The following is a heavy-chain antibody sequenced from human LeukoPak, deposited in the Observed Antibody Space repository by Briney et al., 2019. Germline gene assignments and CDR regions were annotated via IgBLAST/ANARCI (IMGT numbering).Heavy chain of an antibody. J-gene: IGHJ6*02. CDR2: INHSGST. CDR1: GGSFSGYY. Sequence: SETLSLTCAVYGGSFSGYYWSWIRQPPGKGLEWIGEINHSGSTNYNPSLKSRVTISVDTSKNQFSLKLSSVTAADTAVYYCARKVPGYSVWGQGTTVTVSS. V-gene: IGHV4-34*01. CDR3: ARKVPGYSV. D-gene: IGHD3-9*01.